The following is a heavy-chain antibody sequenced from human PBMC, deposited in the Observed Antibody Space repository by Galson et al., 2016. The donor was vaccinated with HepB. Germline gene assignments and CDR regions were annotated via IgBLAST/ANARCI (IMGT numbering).Heavy chain of an antibody. V-gene: IGHV3-15*07. CDR3: ALIRCTGFDY. Sequence: SLRLSCAASGFAVGNAWMNWVRQAPGKGPEWVGRIKAENAGGTIDYAAPVKGRFTISRDDSKNMMYLEMNSLKNEDTGVYYCALIRCTGFDYWGQGTLVTVSS. CDR2: IKAENAGGTI. D-gene: IGHD4-17*01. CDR1: GFAVGNAW. J-gene: IGHJ4*02.